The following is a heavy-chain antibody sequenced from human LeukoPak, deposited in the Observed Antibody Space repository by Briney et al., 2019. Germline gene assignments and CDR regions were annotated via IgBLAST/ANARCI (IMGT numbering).Heavy chain of an antibody. J-gene: IGHJ4*02. V-gene: IGHV3-30*18. CDR3: AKTTYSSGWYYFDY. D-gene: IGHD6-19*01. Sequence: GGSLRLSCAASGFTFSSYGMHWVRQAPGKGLEWVAVISYDGSNKYYAGSVKGRFTISRDNSKNTLYLQMNSLRAEDTAVYYCAKTTYSSGWYYFDYWGQGTLVTVSS. CDR2: ISYDGSNK. CDR1: GFTFSSYG.